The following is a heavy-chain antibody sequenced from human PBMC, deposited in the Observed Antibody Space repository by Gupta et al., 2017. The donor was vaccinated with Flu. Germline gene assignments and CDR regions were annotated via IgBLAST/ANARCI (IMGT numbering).Heavy chain of an antibody. D-gene: IGHD6-13*01. J-gene: IGHJ4*02. Sequence: QVQLVQSGAEVRKPGSSVKVSCKASEDTFSSYAISWVRQAPGQGLEWMGGIIPMFGTANYAQKFQGRVTITADESTSTAYMDLNSLRSEDTAVYYCATGHIAGHLVLWSDYWGQGTLVTVSS. CDR3: ATGHIAGHLVLWSDY. CDR1: EDTFSSYA. CDR2: IIPMFGTA. V-gene: IGHV1-69*01.